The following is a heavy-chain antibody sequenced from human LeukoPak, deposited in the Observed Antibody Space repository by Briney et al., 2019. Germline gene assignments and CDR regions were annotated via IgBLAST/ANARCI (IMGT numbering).Heavy chain of an antibody. CDR3: VRDMGYYDKV. Sequence: GGSPRLSCAASGFTFSTSWMRWVRQAPGKGLVWVSRINSDGNSRNYADSVKGRFTISRDNAKNTLYLQMNSLRAEDTAVYYCVRDMGYYDKVWGQGTLVTVSS. J-gene: IGHJ4*02. V-gene: IGHV3-74*01. D-gene: IGHD3-22*01. CDR2: INSDGNSR. CDR1: GFTFSTSW.